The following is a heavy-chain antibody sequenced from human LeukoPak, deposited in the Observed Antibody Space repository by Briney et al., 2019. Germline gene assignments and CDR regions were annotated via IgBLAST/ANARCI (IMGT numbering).Heavy chain of an antibody. V-gene: IGHV1-18*01. D-gene: IGHD3-22*01. CDR2: ISAYNGNT. J-gene: IGHJ6*03. Sequence: GASVKVSCKASGGTFSSYAISWVRQAPGQGLEWMGWISAYNGNTNYAQKLQGRVTMTTDTSTSTAYMELRSLRSDDTAVYYCARDGVYDSSGYYSYYYYMDVWGKGTTVTISS. CDR3: ARDGVYDSSGYYSYYYYMDV. CDR1: GGTFSSYA.